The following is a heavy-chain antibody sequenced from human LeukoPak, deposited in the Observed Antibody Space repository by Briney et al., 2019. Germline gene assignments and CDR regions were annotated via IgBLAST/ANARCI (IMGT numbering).Heavy chain of an antibody. D-gene: IGHD1-26*01. CDR1: DFTFSSLW. V-gene: IGHV3-7*01. J-gene: IGHJ4*02. CDR3: ALVGAPWDY. CDR2: IKPDGSEK. Sequence: GGSLRLSCAASDFTFSSLWMNWVRQAPGKGLEWVANIKPDGSEKYYVDSVKGRFTISRDNAKNSLFLQMNSLRVEDTAVYYCALVGAPWDYWGQGTLVTVSS.